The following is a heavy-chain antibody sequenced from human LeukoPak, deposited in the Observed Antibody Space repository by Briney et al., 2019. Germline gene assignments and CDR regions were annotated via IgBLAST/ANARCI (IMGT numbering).Heavy chain of an antibody. V-gene: IGHV4-34*01. CDR1: GGSFSGYY. J-gene: IGHJ4*02. CDR3: ARDVDYGDYVFDY. Sequence: PSETLSLTCAVYGGSFSGYYWSWIRQPPGKGLEWIGEINHSGSTNYNPSLKSRVTISVDTSKNQFSLKLSSVTAADTAVYYCARDVDYGDYVFDYWGQGTLVTVSS. D-gene: IGHD4-17*01. CDR2: INHSGST.